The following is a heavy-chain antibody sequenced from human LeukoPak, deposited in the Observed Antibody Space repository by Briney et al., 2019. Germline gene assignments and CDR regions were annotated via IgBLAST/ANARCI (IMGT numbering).Heavy chain of an antibody. CDR3: ARGYYGSGLRISPLPFDP. J-gene: IGHJ5*02. D-gene: IGHD3-10*01. V-gene: IGHV1-46*01. CDR2: INPSGGST. CDR1: GYTFTSYY. Sequence: GASVKVSCKASGYTFTSYYMHWVRQAPGQGLEWMGIINPSGGSTSYAQKFQGRVTMTRDTSTSTVYMELSSLRSEDTAVYYCARGYYGSGLRISPLPFDPWGQGTLVTVSS.